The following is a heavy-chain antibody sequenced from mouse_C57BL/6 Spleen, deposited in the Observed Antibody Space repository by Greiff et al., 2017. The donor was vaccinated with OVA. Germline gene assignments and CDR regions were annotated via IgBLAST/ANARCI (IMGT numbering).Heavy chain of an antibody. J-gene: IGHJ3*01. Sequence: QVQLQQSGAELVRPGTSVKVSCKASGYAFTNSLIEWVKQRPGQGLEWIGVINPGSGGTTYNEKFKGKATLTADKSSSTAYRQLSSLTSEDSAVYFCAKTAQALAGFAYWGQGTRVTVAA. CDR1: GYAFTNSL. CDR2: INPGSGGT. D-gene: IGHD3-2*02. CDR3: AKTAQALAGFAY. V-gene: IGHV1-54*01.